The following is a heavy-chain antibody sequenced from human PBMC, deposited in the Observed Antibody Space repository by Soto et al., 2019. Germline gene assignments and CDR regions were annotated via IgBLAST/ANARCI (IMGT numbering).Heavy chain of an antibody. Sequence: GGSLRLSCAAAGFTRSSNYMSWVRQAPGKGLEWVSVIYSGGSTYYADSVKGRFTISRDNSKNTLYLQMNSLRAEDTAVYYCARGTAYGDYADYWGQGTLVTVSS. D-gene: IGHD4-17*01. CDR2: IYSGGST. CDR1: GFTRSSNY. CDR3: ARGTAYGDYADY. V-gene: IGHV3-53*01. J-gene: IGHJ4*02.